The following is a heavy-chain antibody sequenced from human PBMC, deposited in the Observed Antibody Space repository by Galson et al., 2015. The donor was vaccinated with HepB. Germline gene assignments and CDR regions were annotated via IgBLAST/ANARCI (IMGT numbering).Heavy chain of an antibody. CDR1: GGSISSSNW. J-gene: IGHJ2*01. CDR2: IYHSGST. D-gene: IGHD4-17*01. Sequence: SETLSLTCAVSGGSISSSNWWSWVRQPPGKGLEWIGEIYHSGSTNYNPSLKSRVTISVDKSKNQFSLKLSSVTAADTAVYYCARDGGEDYGDWRVLFDLWGRGTLVTVSS. CDR3: ARDGGEDYGDWRVLFDL. V-gene: IGHV4-4*02.